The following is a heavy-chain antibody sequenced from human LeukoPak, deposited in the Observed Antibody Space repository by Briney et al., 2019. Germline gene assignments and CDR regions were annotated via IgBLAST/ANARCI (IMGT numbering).Heavy chain of an antibody. CDR1: GGSFSGYY. CDR3: ARDRRHCTGGSCYSERHYNYYYYMDV. J-gene: IGHJ6*03. CDR2: INHSGST. D-gene: IGHD2-15*01. V-gene: IGHV4-34*01. Sequence: SETLSLTCAVYGGSFSGYYWSWIRQPPGKGLEWIGEINHSGSTNYNPSLNSRVTISVDTSKNQFSLKLPSVTAADTAVYYCARDRRHCTGGSCYSERHYNYYYYMDVWGKGTTVTISS.